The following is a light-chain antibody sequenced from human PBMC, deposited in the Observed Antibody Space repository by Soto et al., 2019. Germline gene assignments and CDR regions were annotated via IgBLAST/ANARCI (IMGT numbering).Light chain of an antibody. CDR1: QSISTW. J-gene: IGKJ1*01. CDR2: KAP. Sequence: DIQMTQSPSTLSASVGDRVTITCRASQSISTWLAWYQQRPGKAPKLLIYKAPNLESGVPSRFSGSGSGTELTLTISSLHPDDFATYYCQQYYTYPWTFGPGTKVDIK. V-gene: IGKV1-5*03. CDR3: QQYYTYPWT.